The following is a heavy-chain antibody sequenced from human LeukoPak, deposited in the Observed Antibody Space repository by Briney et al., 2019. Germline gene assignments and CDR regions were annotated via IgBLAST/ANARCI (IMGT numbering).Heavy chain of an antibody. Sequence: PGGSLRLSRAASRFTFNSYEMNWVRQAPGKGLEWVSYISSSGSTIYYADSVKGRFTISRDNAKNSLYLQMNSLRVEDTAAYYCAREGGHEFDYWGQGTLVTVSS. D-gene: IGHD2-15*01. CDR3: AREGGHEFDY. CDR1: RFTFNSYE. V-gene: IGHV3-48*03. J-gene: IGHJ4*02. CDR2: ISSSGSTI.